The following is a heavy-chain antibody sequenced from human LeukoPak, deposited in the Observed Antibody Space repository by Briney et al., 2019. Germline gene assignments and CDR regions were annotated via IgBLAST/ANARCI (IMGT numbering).Heavy chain of an antibody. CDR1: GGSFSGYY. CDR3: ARGLADYDFWSGYYFAHWFDP. Sequence: SETLSLTCAVYGGSFSGYYWSWIRQPPGKGLEWIGEINHRGSTNYNPSLKSRVTISVDTSKNLFSLKLSSVTAADTAVYYCARGLADYDFWSGYYFAHWFDPWGQGTLVTVSS. CDR2: INHRGST. V-gene: IGHV4-34*01. J-gene: IGHJ5*02. D-gene: IGHD3-3*01.